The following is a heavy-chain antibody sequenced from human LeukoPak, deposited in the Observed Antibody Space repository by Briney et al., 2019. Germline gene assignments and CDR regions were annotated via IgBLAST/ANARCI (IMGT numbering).Heavy chain of an antibody. Sequence: QPGGSLRLSCAASGFTFSSYTMSWVRQAPGKGLVWVSRINSDGSSTSYADSVKGRFTISRDNAKNTLYLQMNSLRAEDTAVYYCARDRYYYGSGSYYNPNNWFDPWGQGTLVTVSS. J-gene: IGHJ5*02. D-gene: IGHD3-10*01. CDR2: INSDGSST. CDR1: GFTFSSYT. CDR3: ARDRYYYGSGSYYNPNNWFDP. V-gene: IGHV3-74*01.